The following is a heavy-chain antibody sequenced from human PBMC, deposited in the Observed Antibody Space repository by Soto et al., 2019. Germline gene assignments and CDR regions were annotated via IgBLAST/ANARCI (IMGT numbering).Heavy chain of an antibody. J-gene: IGHJ4*02. Sequence: QVQLVESGGGVVQPGRSLRLSCAASGFTFSSYGMHWVRQAPGKGLEWVAVIWYDGSNENYADSVKGRFTISRDNYKNTLYLQMNSLRAEDTALYYCARDRRGSGWYDYFDYWCQGTLVTVSS. V-gene: IGHV3-33*01. CDR1: GFTFSSYG. CDR3: ARDRRGSGWYDYFDY. D-gene: IGHD6-19*01. CDR2: IWYDGSNE.